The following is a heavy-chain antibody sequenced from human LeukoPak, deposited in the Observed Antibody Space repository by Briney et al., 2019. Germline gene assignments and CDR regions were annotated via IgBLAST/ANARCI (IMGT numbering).Heavy chain of an antibody. D-gene: IGHD2-2*02. J-gene: IGHJ4*02. CDR2: ISRDGSST. CDR1: GFTFSNNW. Sequence: GGSLRLSCAASGFTFSNNWMHWVRQAPGKGLVWVSRISRDGSSTSYADSVKGRFTISRDNAKNTLYLQMNTLRAEDTAVYYCARDCSDTGCYSTAFDYWGQGTLVTVSS. V-gene: IGHV3-74*01. CDR3: ARDCSDTGCYSTAFDY.